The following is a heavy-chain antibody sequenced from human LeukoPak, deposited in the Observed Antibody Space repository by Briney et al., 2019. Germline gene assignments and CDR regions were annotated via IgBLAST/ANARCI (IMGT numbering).Heavy chain of an antibody. Sequence: GRSLRLSCAASGFTFSSYAMHWVRQAPGKGLEYVSAISNNGDSTYYANSLKGRFTISRDNSKNTLYLQMGSLRAEDMAVYYCAREERLTVTGAFDYWGQGTLVTVSS. J-gene: IGHJ4*02. CDR2: ISNNGDST. D-gene: IGHD6-19*01. CDR3: AREERLTVTGAFDY. CDR1: GFTFSSYA. V-gene: IGHV3-64*01.